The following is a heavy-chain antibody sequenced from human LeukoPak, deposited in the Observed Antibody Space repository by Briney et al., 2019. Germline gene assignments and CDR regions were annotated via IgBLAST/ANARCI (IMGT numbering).Heavy chain of an antibody. Sequence: GGPLRLSCAASGFTFSNAWMSWVRQAPGKGLEWVGRIKSKTDGCTTDYAAPVKGRFTISRDDSKNTLYLQMNSLKTEDTAVYYCTTDHGAPYCSSTSCPGYFDYWGQGTLVTVSS. D-gene: IGHD2-2*01. CDR3: TTDHGAPYCSSTSCPGYFDY. CDR2: IKSKTDGCTT. J-gene: IGHJ4*02. V-gene: IGHV3-15*01. CDR1: GFTFSNAW.